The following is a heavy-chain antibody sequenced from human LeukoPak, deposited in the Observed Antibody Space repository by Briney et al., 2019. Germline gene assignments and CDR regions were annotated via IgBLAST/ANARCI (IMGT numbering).Heavy chain of an antibody. V-gene: IGHV3-23*01. D-gene: IGHD3-10*01. Sequence: GGSLRLSCAASGFTFSSYALRWVRQAPGKGLECVSGISGDGSSTYYADPVKGRFTISRDNAKNSLYLQMNSLRAEDTAVYYCARDYYGPVQNWGQGTLVTVSS. CDR3: ARDYYGPVQN. CDR2: ISGDGSST. J-gene: IGHJ4*02. CDR1: GFTFSSYA.